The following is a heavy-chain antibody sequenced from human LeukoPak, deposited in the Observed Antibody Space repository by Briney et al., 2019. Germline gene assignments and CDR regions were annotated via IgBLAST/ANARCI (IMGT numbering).Heavy chain of an antibody. Sequence: GGSLRLSCAASGFTFSSYSMNWVRQAPGKGLEWVSSISSSSSYIYYADSVKGRFTISRDNAKNSLYLQMNSLRVEDTAVYFCVRARLIRLENFFDYWGQGTLVTVSS. D-gene: IGHD2-21*01. CDR3: VRARLIRLENFFDY. V-gene: IGHV3-21*01. J-gene: IGHJ4*02. CDR1: GFTFSSYS. CDR2: ISSSSSYI.